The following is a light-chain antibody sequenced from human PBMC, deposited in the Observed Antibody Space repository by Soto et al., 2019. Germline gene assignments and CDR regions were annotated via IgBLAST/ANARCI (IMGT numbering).Light chain of an antibody. CDR2: DVS. V-gene: IGLV2-14*01. CDR1: RSDVGGYNY. Sequence: QSALTQPASVSGSPGQSITISCTGTRSDVGGYNYVSWYQQHPGKAPKLMIYDVSNRPSGVSNRFSGSKSGNTASLTISGLQAEDEADYYCSSYTSSSTRGFGTGTKVTVL. J-gene: IGLJ1*01. CDR3: SSYTSSSTRG.